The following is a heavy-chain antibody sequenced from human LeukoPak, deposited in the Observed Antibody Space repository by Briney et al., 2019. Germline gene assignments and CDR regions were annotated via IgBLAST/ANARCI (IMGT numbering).Heavy chain of an antibody. CDR1: GYTLTELS. CDR2: FDPEDGET. J-gene: IGHJ3*02. CDR3: ATETPSGWYVDAFDI. D-gene: IGHD6-19*01. Sequence: ASVKVSCKVSGYTLTELSMHWVRQAPGKGLEWMGGFDPEDGETIYAQKFQGRVTMTEDTSTDTAYMELSSLRSEDTAVYYCATETPSGWYVDAFDIWGQGTMVTVSS. V-gene: IGHV1-24*01.